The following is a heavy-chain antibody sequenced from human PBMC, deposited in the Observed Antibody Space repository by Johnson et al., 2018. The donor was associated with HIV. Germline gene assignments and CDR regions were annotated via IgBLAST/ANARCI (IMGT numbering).Heavy chain of an antibody. D-gene: IGHD6-13*01. CDR3: AREGIAAAHRGAFDI. J-gene: IGHJ3*02. CDR2: IYSGGST. CDR1: GFTVSSNY. Sequence: EVQVLESGGGLIQPGGSLRLSCAASGFTVSSNYMSWVRQAPGKGLEWVSVIYSGGSTYYADSVKGRFTISRDNSKNTPYLQMNRLRAEDTAVYYWAREGIAAAHRGAFDIWGQGTMVTVSS. V-gene: IGHV3-53*01.